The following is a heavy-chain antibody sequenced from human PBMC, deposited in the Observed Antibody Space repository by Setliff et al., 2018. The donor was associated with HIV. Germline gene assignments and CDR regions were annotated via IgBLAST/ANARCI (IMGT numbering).Heavy chain of an antibody. CDR3: VTSSSWSSRLNF. D-gene: IGHD2-2*01. Sequence: SETLSLTCIVSGASISSDTWSWIRQPPGKGLQWIGFIYNSDTTNYNPSLKSRVTISVDTSKNQFSLKLTSVTAADTAVYYCVTSSSWSSRLNFWGPGMLVTVSS. CDR2: IYNSDTT. CDR1: GASISSDT. J-gene: IGHJ4*02. V-gene: IGHV4-59*12.